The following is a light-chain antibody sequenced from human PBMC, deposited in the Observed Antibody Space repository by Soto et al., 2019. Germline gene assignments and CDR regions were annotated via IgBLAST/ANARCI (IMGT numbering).Light chain of an antibody. Sequence: EIGMTQSPATLSVSPGERALLSCRASQSVRSNLGWYQQKPGQAPRHLIYRAYTSATGIPARLSGSGSGTEFTLTISSLQSEDSAVYYCQQYNHWSSITFGQGTLLEIK. J-gene: IGKJ5*01. V-gene: IGKV3-15*01. CDR2: RAY. CDR3: QQYNHWSSIT. CDR1: QSVRSN.